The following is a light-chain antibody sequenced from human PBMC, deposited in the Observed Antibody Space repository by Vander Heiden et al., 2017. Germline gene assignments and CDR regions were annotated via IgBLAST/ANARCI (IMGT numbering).Light chain of an antibody. CDR1: QSLLHSNGYNY. Sequence: DIVMTQSPLSLPVTPGEPASIPCRSSQSLLHSNGYNYLDWYLQKQGQSPQLLIYLCSTRPSGVPDGIIGSRACTDFILKISSVEDEDVVVFYCRISLLPGLTFGRGTKVEIK. CDR3: RISLLPGLT. V-gene: IGKV2-28*01. CDR2: LCS. J-gene: IGKJ1*01.